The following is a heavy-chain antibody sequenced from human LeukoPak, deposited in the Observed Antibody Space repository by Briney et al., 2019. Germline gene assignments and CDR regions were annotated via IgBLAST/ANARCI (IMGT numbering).Heavy chain of an antibody. Sequence: PSETLSLTCTVSGGSISSYYWSWIRQPPGKGLEWIGSIYYSGSTYYNPSLKSRVTISVDTSKNQFSLKLSSVTAADTAVYYCARHLTTVVTWYWGQGTLVTVSS. CDR1: GGSISSYY. CDR3: ARHLTTVVTWY. J-gene: IGHJ4*02. V-gene: IGHV4-59*05. CDR2: IYYSGST. D-gene: IGHD4-23*01.